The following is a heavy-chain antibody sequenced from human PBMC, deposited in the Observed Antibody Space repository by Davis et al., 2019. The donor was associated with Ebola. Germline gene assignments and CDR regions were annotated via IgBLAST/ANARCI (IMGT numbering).Heavy chain of an antibody. J-gene: IGHJ4*02. Sequence: SETLSLTCGISGGSIDNGYWWGWVRQAPGKGLEWIGEVYHSESTNYNPSLKSRVTISVDTSNNQFSLSLNSVTAADTAVYYCARADYTRYFDHWGRGTVVTVSP. CDR1: GGSIDNGYW. CDR2: VYHSEST. CDR3: ARADYTRYFDH. D-gene: IGHD3-16*01. V-gene: IGHV4-4*02.